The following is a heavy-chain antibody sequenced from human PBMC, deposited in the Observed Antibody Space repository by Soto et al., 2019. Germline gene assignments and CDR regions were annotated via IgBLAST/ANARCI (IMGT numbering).Heavy chain of an antibody. CDR3: AKDLVGYLGYSSSEYRGDYFDY. CDR2: ISYDGSNK. Sequence: GGSLRLSCAASGFTFSSYGMHWVRQAPGKGLEWVAVISYDGSNKYYADSVKGRFTISRDNSKNTLYLQMNSLRAEDTAVYYCAKDLVGYLGYSSSEYRGDYFDYWGQGTLVTVSS. D-gene: IGHD6-13*01. V-gene: IGHV3-30*18. J-gene: IGHJ4*02. CDR1: GFTFSSYG.